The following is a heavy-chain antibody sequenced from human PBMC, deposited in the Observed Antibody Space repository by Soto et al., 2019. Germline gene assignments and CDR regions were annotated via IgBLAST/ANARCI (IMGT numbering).Heavy chain of an antibody. CDR2: ISGSGGTI. J-gene: IGHJ4*02. Sequence: EVQLVKSGGGLVQPGGSLRLSCAGSGFTFSTYSMDWVRQAPGKGLEWISYISGSGGTIYYADSVKGRFTVSRDNAKNSLYLQMSSLRDEDTAVYYCVRDAGSLGYWGQGTLVTVSS. CDR1: GFTFSTYS. V-gene: IGHV3-48*02. CDR3: VRDAGSLGY.